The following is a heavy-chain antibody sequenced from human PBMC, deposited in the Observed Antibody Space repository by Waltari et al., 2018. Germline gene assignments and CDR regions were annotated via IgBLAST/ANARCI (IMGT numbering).Heavy chain of an antibody. CDR3: ARVGYCSSTSCSKVDY. D-gene: IGHD2-2*01. CDR2: ISSSSSYI. V-gene: IGHV3-21*01. CDR1: GFTFSSYS. J-gene: IGHJ4*02. Sequence: EVQLVESGGGLVKPGGSLRLSWAASGFTFSSYSMNWVRQAPGKGLEWVSSISSSSSYIYYADSVKGRFTISRDNAKNSLYLQMNSLRAEDTAVYYCARVGYCSSTSCSKVDYWGQGTLVTVSS.